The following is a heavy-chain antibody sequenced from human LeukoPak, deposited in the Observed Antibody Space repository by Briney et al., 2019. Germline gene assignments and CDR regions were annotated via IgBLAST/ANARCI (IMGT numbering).Heavy chain of an antibody. CDR1: GFLFRSYS. V-gene: IGHV3-21*01. CDR3: ARGPPYDY. J-gene: IGHJ4*02. CDR2: ISSSSSYI. Sequence: GGSLRLSCAASGFLFRSYSMNWVRQAPGKGLEWVSSISSSSSYIYYADSVQGRFTISRDNAENSLYLQMNSLRAEDTAVYYCARGPPYDYWGQGTLVTVSS.